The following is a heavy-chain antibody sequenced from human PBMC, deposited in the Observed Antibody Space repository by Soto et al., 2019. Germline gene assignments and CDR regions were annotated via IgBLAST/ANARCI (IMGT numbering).Heavy chain of an antibody. CDR3: ARAVIAAAGTGDFDY. CDR2: IYYSGST. D-gene: IGHD6-13*01. J-gene: IGHJ4*02. Sequence: PSETLSLTCTVSGGSISSGGFYWSWIRQHPGKGLEWIGYIYYSGSTYYNPSLKSRVTISVDTSKNQFSLKPSSVTAADTAVYYCARAVIAAAGTGDFDYWGQRTLVTVSS. V-gene: IGHV4-31*03. CDR1: GGSISSGGFY.